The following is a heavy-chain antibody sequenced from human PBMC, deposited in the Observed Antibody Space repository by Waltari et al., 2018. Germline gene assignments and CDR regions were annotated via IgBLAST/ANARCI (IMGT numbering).Heavy chain of an antibody. D-gene: IGHD1-26*01. CDR2: INHSGNT. J-gene: IGHJ6*03. Sequence: QVQLQQWGAGLLKPSETLSLTCAVYGGSFSGYYWSWIRQPPGKGLEWIGEINHSGNTNYNPSLKSRVTISVDTSKNQFSLKLSSVTAADTAVYYCASRSQLLRRGYYYYMDVWGKGTTVTISS. V-gene: IGHV4-34*01. CDR3: ASRSQLLRRGYYYYMDV. CDR1: GGSFSGYY.